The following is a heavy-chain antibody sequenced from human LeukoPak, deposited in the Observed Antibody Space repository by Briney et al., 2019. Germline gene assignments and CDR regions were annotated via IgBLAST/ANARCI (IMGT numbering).Heavy chain of an antibody. Sequence: PGGSLRLSCAVSGFTFSRYNMNWARQAPGKGLEWVSSISSSSMYIFYADSVKGRFTISRDNAKNSLFLQMDSLRAEDTAMYYCARVDCSEYNCYLDYWGQGTLVTVSS. CDR2: ISSSSMYI. J-gene: IGHJ4*02. V-gene: IGHV3-21*01. CDR1: GFTFSRYN. D-gene: IGHD2-15*01. CDR3: ARVDCSEYNCYLDY.